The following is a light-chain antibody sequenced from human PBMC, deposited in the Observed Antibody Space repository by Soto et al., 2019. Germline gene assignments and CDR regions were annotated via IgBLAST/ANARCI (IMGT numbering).Light chain of an antibody. CDR3: QNYNGAPWT. V-gene: IGKV1-27*01. CDR1: QGISTY. J-gene: IGKJ1*01. CDR2: AAS. Sequence: DIQMTQSPSSLSASVGDRVTITCRASQGISTYLVWYQQKPGTVPKLLIFAASTLQSGVPSRFSGSGSGTDFTLTIRSLQPEDVATYYCQNYNGAPWTFGQGTKVEIK.